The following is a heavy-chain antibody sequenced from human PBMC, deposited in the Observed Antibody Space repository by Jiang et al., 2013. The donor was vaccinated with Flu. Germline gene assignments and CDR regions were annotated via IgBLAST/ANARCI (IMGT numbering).Heavy chain of an antibody. J-gene: IGHJ6*02. Sequence: VQLLESGGGLVQPGGSLRLSCAASGFTFSSYWMSWVRQAPGKGLEWVANIKQDGSEKYYVDSVKGRFTISRDNAKNSLYLQMNSLRAEDTAVYYCARDRHGSGKEGYYYYYGMDVWGQGTTVTVS. D-gene: IGHD3-10*01. CDR1: GFTFSSYW. CDR3: ARDRHGSGKEGYYYYYGMDV. CDR2: IKQDGSEK. V-gene: IGHV3-7*03.